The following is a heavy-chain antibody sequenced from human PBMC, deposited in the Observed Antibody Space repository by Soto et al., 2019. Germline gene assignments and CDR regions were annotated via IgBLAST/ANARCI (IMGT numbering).Heavy chain of an antibody. Sequence: PGGSLRLSCAGSGLTFRNDWLSWVRQAPGKGLEWVANTNQDGSERYYVDSVRGRFTISRDNVENSLYLQLNSLRPEDTAVYYCAVYGYGVSAAAYWGQGTLVTVSS. J-gene: IGHJ4*02. V-gene: IGHV3-7*03. CDR2: TNQDGSER. CDR1: GLTFRNDW. CDR3: AVYGYGVSAAAY. D-gene: IGHD4-17*01.